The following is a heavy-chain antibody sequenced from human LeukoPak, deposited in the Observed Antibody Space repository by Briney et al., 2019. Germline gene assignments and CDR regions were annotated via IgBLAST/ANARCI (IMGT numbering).Heavy chain of an antibody. Sequence: GASVKVSCKASGGTFSSYTISWVRQAPGQGLEWMGRIIPILGIANYAQKFQGRVTITADKSTSTAYMELSSLRSEETAVYYCARESSVVVTAGGLVYWGQGTLVTVSS. CDR2: IIPILGIA. D-gene: IGHD2-21*02. CDR1: GGTFSSYT. J-gene: IGHJ4*02. CDR3: ARESSVVVTAGGLVY. V-gene: IGHV1-69*04.